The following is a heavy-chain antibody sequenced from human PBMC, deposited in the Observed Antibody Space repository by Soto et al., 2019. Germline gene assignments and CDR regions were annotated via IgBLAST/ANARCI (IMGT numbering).Heavy chain of an antibody. CDR3: AKGRTFFDL. D-gene: IGHD3-16*01. V-gene: IGHV3-23*01. CDR2: ISDGDGAT. CDR1: GFAFSDYA. Sequence: EVHLLESGGGLVQPGGSLRLSSAASGFAFSDYAMTWVRQAPGKGLAWVSDISDGDGATHYADSVKGRFTISRDDSKNALYLQMDSLRAEDAAVYYCAKGRTFFDLWGQGTLVTVSS. J-gene: IGHJ4*02.